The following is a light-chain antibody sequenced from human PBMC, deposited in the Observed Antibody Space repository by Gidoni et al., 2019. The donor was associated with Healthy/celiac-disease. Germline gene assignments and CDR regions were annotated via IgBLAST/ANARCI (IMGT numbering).Light chain of an antibody. CDR2: RDS. J-gene: IGLJ1*01. V-gene: IGLV3-9*01. CDR1: NIGSKN. CDR3: QVWDSSTAV. Sequence: SYELPQPLSVSVALGQTARITCGGNNIGSKNVHWYQQKPGQAPVLVIYRDSNRPSGIPERFSGSNSGNTATLTISRAQVGDEADYYCQVWDSSTAVFGTGTKVTVL.